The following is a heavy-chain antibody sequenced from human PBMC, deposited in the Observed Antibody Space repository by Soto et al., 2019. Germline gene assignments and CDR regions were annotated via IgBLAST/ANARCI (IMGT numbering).Heavy chain of an antibody. D-gene: IGHD5-18*01. CDR2: IYHSGST. CDR3: ARLRGTAMAPRAYYYYGMDV. J-gene: IGHJ6*02. V-gene: IGHV4-38-2*01. Sequence: SETLSLTCAVSGYSISSGYYWGWIRQPPGKGLEWIGSIYHSGSTYYNPSLKSRVTISVDTSKNQFSLKLSSVTAADTAVYYCARLRGTAMAPRAYYYYGMDVWGQGTTVTV. CDR1: GYSISSGYY.